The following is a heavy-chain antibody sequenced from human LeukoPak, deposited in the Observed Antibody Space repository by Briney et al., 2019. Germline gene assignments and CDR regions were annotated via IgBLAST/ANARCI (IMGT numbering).Heavy chain of an antibody. CDR1: GYTFTGYY. Sequence: ASVKVSCKASGYTFTGYYMHWVRQAPGQGLEWMGWINPNSGGTNYAQKFQGRVTMTRDTSISTAYMELSRLRSDDTAVYYCARFTSYGDSSGWIDDAFDIWGQGTMVTVSS. CDR3: ARFTSYGDSSGWIDDAFDI. J-gene: IGHJ3*02. CDR2: INPNSGGT. D-gene: IGHD6-19*01. V-gene: IGHV1-2*02.